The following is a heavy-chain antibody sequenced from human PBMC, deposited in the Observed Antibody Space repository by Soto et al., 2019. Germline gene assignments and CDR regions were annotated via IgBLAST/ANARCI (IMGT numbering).Heavy chain of an antibody. CDR3: ATQGVGGSYVYTFDP. D-gene: IGHD1-26*01. CDR1: GGSITSSSYY. V-gene: IGHV4-39*01. Sequence: QLHLRESGPGLVKPSETLSLTCTVSGGSITSSSYYWGWIRQPPGKGLEWIGSIYYSGSTYYNPSLRKRVPISVDTSKNPVSRRLSSVTAAETAVYYCATQGVGGSYVYTFDPWGQGTLVTVSS. CDR2: IYYSGST. J-gene: IGHJ5*02.